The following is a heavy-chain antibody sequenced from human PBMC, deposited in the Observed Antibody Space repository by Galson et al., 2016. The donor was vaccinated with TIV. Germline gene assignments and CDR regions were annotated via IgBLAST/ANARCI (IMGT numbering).Heavy chain of an antibody. CDR3: AKEVERRLHY. V-gene: IGHV3-30-3*01. CDR2: VSYDGSYK. CDR1: GFTFRSYP. J-gene: IGHJ4*02. D-gene: IGHD4-11*01. Sequence: SLRLSCADTGFTFRSYPMHWVRQAPGKGLEWVAVVSYDGSYKYYADSVKDRFTISRDNSKNTLYLQMSSLRADDTAVYYCAKEVERRLHYWGQGTLVTVSA.